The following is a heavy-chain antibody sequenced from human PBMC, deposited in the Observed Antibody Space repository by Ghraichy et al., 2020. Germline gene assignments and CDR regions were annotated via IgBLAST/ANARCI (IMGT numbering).Heavy chain of an antibody. V-gene: IGHV3-23*01. CDR3: AKCYGDYVWSALNY. D-gene: IGHD4-17*01. J-gene: IGHJ4*02. CDR2: ISGSGGSI. CDR1: GFTFSSYA. Sequence: GGSLRLSCAASGFTFSSYAMTWVRQAPGKGLEWVSVISGSGGSIYYADSVKGRFTISRDNSKNTLYLQMNSLRAEDTAVYYCAKCYGDYVWSALNYWGQGTQVTVSS.